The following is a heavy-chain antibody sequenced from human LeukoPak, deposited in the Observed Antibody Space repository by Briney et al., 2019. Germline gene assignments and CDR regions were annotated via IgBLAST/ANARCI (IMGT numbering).Heavy chain of an antibody. CDR2: INPSGGST. CDR1: GGTFSSYA. V-gene: IGHV1-46*01. CDR3: ARAPNYGGSPAFDI. D-gene: IGHD4-23*01. Sequence: GASVKVSCKASGGTFSSYAISWVRQAPGQGLEWMGIINPSGGSTSYAQKFQGRVTMTRDTSTSTVYMELSSLRSEDTAVYYCARAPNYGGSPAFDIWGQGTMVTVSS. J-gene: IGHJ3*02.